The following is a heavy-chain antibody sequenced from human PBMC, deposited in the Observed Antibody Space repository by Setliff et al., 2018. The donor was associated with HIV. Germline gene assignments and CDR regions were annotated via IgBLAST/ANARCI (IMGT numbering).Heavy chain of an antibody. CDR1: GGSISTSSYY. CDR2: IYTSESS. D-gene: IGHD3-10*01. J-gene: IGHJ2*01. Sequence: SETLSLTCTVSGGSISTSSYYWSWIRQPAGKGLGWIGHIYTSESSNYNPSLKSRVTFSVDTSKDQFSLKLSSVTAADTAVYYCARSARFFYASGSRRYFDLWGRGTLVTVSS. V-gene: IGHV4-61*09. CDR3: ARSARFFYASGSRRYFDL.